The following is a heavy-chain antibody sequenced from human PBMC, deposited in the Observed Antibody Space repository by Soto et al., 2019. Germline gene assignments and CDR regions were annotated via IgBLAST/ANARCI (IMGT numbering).Heavy chain of an antibody. V-gene: IGHV1-2*02. Sequence: GASVKVSGKASGYTVTGYYMHWVRQAPGQGLEWMGWINPNSGGTKYAQKFQGRVTMTRDTSISTAYMELSRLRSEDTAVYYCASLTTPRDCVHWGQGTLVTVS. D-gene: IGHD3-22*01. CDR3: ASLTTPRDCVH. CDR1: GYTVTGYY. CDR2: INPNSGGT. J-gene: IGHJ4*02.